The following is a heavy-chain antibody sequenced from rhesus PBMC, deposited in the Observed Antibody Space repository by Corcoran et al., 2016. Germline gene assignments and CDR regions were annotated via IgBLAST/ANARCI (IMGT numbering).Heavy chain of an antibody. CDR3: SRGDTWTDFLY. Sequence: QLQLQESGPGLVKPSETLSLTCAVSGGSISSNLWSWLRQPPGKGLEWIGRIPGSDGSTDYNPSLKSRVTISTDTSKTQFSLKLNSVTAADTAVYYCSRGDTWTDFLYWGQGVLVTVSS. D-gene: IGHD1-38*01. CDR1: GGSISSNL. J-gene: IGHJ4*01. V-gene: IGHV4-173*01. CDR2: IPGSDGST.